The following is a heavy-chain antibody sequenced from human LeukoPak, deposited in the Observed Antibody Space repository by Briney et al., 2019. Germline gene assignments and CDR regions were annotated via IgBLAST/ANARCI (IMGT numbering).Heavy chain of an antibody. V-gene: IGHV5-51*01. J-gene: IGHJ6*02. CDR1: GYSFTSYW. CDR3: ARPPVRGVAKTGYYYGMDV. Sequence: KHGESLKISCKGSGYSFTSYWIGWVRQMPAKGLAWMGIIYPGDSDTRYSPSFQGQVTISADKSISTAYLQWSSLKASDTAMYYCARPPVRGVAKTGYYYGMDVWGQGTTVTVSS. D-gene: IGHD1-26*01. CDR2: IYPGDSDT.